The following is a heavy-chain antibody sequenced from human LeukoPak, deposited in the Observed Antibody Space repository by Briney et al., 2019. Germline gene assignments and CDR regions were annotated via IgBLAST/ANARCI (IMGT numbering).Heavy chain of an antibody. Sequence: SETLSLTCGVYNGSLSGFYWSWIRQPPGKGLEWIGEINHSGGTNYNPSLKSRVTMSVDTSKSQFSLKLSSVTAADTAVYYCARGGIPAQGWSNPDYFQHWGQGTLVTVSS. V-gene: IGHV4-34*01. CDR3: ARGGIPAQGWSNPDYFQH. CDR2: INHSGGT. CDR1: NGSLSGFY. J-gene: IGHJ1*01. D-gene: IGHD6-19*01.